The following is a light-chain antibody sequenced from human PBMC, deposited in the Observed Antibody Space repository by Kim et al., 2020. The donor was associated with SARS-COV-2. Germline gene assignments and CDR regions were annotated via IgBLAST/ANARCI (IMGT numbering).Light chain of an antibody. CDR2: DAS. V-gene: IGKV3-11*01. CDR3: QQRSSWPGT. J-gene: IGKJ1*01. Sequence: EIVLTQSPATLSLSPGDRATLSCRASQGISNYLAWYQQKPGQAPRLLISDASNRATGIPARFSGSGSGTDFTLTISSLEPEDFTVYYCQQRSSWPGTFGQGTKVDIK. CDR1: QGISNY.